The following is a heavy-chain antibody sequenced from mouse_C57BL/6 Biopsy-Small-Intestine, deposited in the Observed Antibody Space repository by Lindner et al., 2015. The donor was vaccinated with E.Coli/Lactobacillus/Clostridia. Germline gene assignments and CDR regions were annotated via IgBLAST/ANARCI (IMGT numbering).Heavy chain of an antibody. Sequence: VQLQESGPELVKPGASVKISCKTSGYSFTDYNMNWVKQSNGKSLEWIGIINPNYDTTTYNQKFKGKATLTVDQSSSTACMQLNSLTSEDSAVYYCARGGKYPFAYWGQGTLVTVSA. CDR1: GYSFTDYN. CDR2: INPNYDTT. V-gene: IGHV1-39*01. D-gene: IGHD1-3*01. J-gene: IGHJ3*01. CDR3: ARGGKYPFAY.